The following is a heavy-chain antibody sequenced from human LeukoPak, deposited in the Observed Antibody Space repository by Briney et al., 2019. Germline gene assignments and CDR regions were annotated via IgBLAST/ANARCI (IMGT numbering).Heavy chain of an antibody. D-gene: IGHD3-3*01. CDR1: GFTFSSYW. CDR2: IKQDGSEK. CDR3: ARDTGSYYDFWSGYYTAYYYYYMDV. J-gene: IGHJ6*03. Sequence: PGGSLRLSCAASGFTFSSYWMSWVRQAPGKGLEWVANIKQDGSEKYYVDSVKGRFTISSDNAKNSLYLQMNSLRAEDTAVYYCARDTGSYYDFWSGYYTAYYYYYMDVWGKGTTVTVSS. V-gene: IGHV3-7*01.